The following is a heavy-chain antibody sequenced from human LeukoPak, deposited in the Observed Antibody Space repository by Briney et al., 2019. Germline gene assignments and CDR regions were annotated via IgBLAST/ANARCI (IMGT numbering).Heavy chain of an antibody. CDR2: IYSGGST. D-gene: IGHD4-11*01. Sequence: GGSLRLSCEASGFTVSSNYMSWVRQAPGKGLEWVSVIYSGGSTYYADSVKGRFTISRDNSKNTLYLQMNSLRAEDTAVYYCARVGVTISDNWFDPWGQGTLVTVSS. CDR3: ARVGVTISDNWFDP. J-gene: IGHJ5*02. CDR1: GFTVSSNY. V-gene: IGHV3-66*02.